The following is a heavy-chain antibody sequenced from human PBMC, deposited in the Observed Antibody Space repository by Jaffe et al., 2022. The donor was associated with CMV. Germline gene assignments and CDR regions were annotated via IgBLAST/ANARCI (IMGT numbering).Heavy chain of an antibody. J-gene: IGHJ4*02. CDR2: IDWDDDK. D-gene: IGHD6-19*01. V-gene: IGHV2-70*15. Sequence: QVTLRESGPALVKPTQTLTLTCTFSGFSLSTSGMCVSWIRQPPGKALEWLARIDWDDDKYYSTSLKTRLTISKDTSKNQVVLTMTNMDPVDTATYYCARIVRYSSGWLTWGDWGQGTLVTVSS. CDR3: ARIVRYSSGWLTWGD. CDR1: GFSLSTSGMC.